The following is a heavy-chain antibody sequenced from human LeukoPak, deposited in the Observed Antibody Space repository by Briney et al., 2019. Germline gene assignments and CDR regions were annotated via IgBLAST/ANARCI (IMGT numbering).Heavy chain of an antibody. Sequence: SETLCLTCTVSGGSMGSHYWSWIRQPPGKGLEWIGYVFYSGTTNYNPSLKSRVTISVDTSKNQFSLKLSSVTAADTAVYYCAGDYYDSRGEAFDIWGLGTMVTVSS. CDR3: AGDYYDSRGEAFDI. CDR1: GGSMGSHY. V-gene: IGHV4-59*11. J-gene: IGHJ3*02. CDR2: VFYSGTT. D-gene: IGHD3-22*01.